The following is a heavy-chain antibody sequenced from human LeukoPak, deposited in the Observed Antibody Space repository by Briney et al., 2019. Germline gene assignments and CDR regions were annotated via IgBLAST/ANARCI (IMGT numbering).Heavy chain of an antibody. CDR3: VNGGYYGSGSHYNVGGY. V-gene: IGHV3-7*02. Sequence: GGSLRLSCAASGFTFSSYWMSWVRQAPGKGLEWVANIKQDGSDKYCVDSVKGRFTISRDNAKNSLYLQMNSLGAEDTAVYYCVNGGYYGSGSHYNVGGYWGQGTLVTVSS. CDR1: GFTFSSYW. D-gene: IGHD3-10*01. CDR2: IKQDGSDK. J-gene: IGHJ4*02.